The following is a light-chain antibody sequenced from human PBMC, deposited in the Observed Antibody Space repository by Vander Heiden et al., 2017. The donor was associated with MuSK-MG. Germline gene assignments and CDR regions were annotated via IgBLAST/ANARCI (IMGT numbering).Light chain of an antibody. J-gene: IGKJ1*01. Sequence: DIHVTPSPSSLSASVGDRVTITCRASQSISSYLNWYQQKPGKAPKLLIYAASSLQSGVPSRFSGSGSGTDFTLTISSLQPEDFATYYCQQSYSTLDTFGQGTKVEIK. CDR1: QSISSY. V-gene: IGKV1-39*01. CDR3: QQSYSTLDT. CDR2: AAS.